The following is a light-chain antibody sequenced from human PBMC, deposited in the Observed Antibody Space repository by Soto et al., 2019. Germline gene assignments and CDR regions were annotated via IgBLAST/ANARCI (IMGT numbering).Light chain of an antibody. Sequence: DTVMTQSPATLSVSPGERATLSCRASQSVSSNLAWYQQKPGQAPRLLIYGASTRATGIPARFSGSGSGTEFTLTISSLQPEDFAVYYCQQYNNWPPYTFGQGTKLEIK. CDR2: GAS. CDR1: QSVSSN. J-gene: IGKJ2*01. CDR3: QQYNNWPPYT. V-gene: IGKV3-15*01.